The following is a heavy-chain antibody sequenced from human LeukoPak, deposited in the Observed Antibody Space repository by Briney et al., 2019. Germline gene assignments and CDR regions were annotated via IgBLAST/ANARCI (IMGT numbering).Heavy chain of an antibody. CDR2: ITASGTAM. Sequence: GGSLRLSCAASGFTFSSYSMNWVRQAPGKGLEWVSHITASGTAMFYADSVKGRFTISRDNARNSLYLQMNSLRDEDTAVYYCARVVWGSYRRFDYWGQGTLVTVSS. D-gene: IGHD3-16*02. CDR3: ARVVWGSYRRFDY. CDR1: GFTFSSYS. J-gene: IGHJ4*02. V-gene: IGHV3-48*02.